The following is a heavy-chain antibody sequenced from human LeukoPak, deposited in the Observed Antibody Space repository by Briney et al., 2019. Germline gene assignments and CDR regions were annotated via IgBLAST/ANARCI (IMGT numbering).Heavy chain of an antibody. CDR2: IIPSNGGT. CDR1: GYTFTGYF. V-gene: IGHV1-2*02. D-gene: IGHD3-22*01. CDR3: ARHAYDNSGHIY. J-gene: IGHJ4*02. Sequence: ASVKVSCKTSGYTFTGYFMHWVRQAPGQGLEWMGWIIPSNGGTNYAQKFQGRVTMTCDTSIGTAYMELSSLRSDDTAVYYCARHAYDNSGHIYWGQGTLVTVSS.